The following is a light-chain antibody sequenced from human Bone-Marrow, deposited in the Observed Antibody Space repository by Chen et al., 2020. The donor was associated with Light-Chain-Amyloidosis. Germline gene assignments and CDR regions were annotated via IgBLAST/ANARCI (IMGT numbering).Light chain of an antibody. Sequence: QSALTQPASVSGSPGQSITISCTGTSSDVGGDNHVSWYQQHPDKAPKLMIYEVTHRPSWVPDRFSGSKSDNTASLTISGLQTEDEADYFCRSYTITNTLVFGSGTRVTVL. CDR2: EVT. CDR3: RSYTITNTLV. V-gene: IGLV2-14*01. J-gene: IGLJ1*01. CDR1: SSDVGGDNH.